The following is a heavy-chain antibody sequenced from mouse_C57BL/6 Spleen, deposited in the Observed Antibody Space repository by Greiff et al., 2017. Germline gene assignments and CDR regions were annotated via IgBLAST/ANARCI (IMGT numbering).Heavy chain of an antibody. Sequence: EVKLQESGPGLVKPSQSLSLTCSVTGYSITSGYYWNWIRQFPGNKLEWMGYISYDGSNNYNPSLKNRISITRDTSKNQFFLKLNSVTTEDTATYYCAREWLLRGFYAMDYWGQGTSVTVSS. D-gene: IGHD2-3*01. CDR3: AREWLLRGFYAMDY. CDR1: GYSITSGYY. CDR2: ISYDGSN. V-gene: IGHV3-6*01. J-gene: IGHJ4*01.